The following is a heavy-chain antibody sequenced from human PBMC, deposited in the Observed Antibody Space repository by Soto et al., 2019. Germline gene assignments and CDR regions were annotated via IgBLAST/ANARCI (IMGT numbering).Heavy chain of an antibody. Sequence: SDTLSLTCAVYGGSFSGYYWSWIRQPPGKGLEWIGEINHSGSTNYNPSLKSRVTISVDTSKNQFSLKLSSVTAADTAVYYCASGYSRSWYYYYGMDVWGQGTTVTVSS. D-gene: IGHD6-13*01. J-gene: IGHJ6*02. CDR3: ASGYSRSWYYYYGMDV. CDR2: INHSGST. CDR1: GGSFSGYY. V-gene: IGHV4-34*01.